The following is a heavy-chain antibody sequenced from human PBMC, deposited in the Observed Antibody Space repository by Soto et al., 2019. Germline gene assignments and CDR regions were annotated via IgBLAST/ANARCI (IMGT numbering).Heavy chain of an antibody. Sequence: QVQLVESGGGVVQPGRSLRLSCAASGFTFSSYGMHWVRQAPGKGLEWVAVISYDGSNKYYADSVKGRFTISRDNSKNTLYLQMNSRRAEDTAVYYCAKDTYSSSWPPNYYYYGMDVWGQGTTVTVSS. CDR1: GFTFSSYG. CDR3: AKDTYSSSWPPNYYYYGMDV. CDR2: ISYDGSNK. V-gene: IGHV3-30*18. D-gene: IGHD6-13*01. J-gene: IGHJ6*02.